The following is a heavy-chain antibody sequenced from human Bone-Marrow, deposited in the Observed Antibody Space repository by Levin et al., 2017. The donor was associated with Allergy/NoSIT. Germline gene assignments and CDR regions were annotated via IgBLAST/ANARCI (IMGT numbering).Heavy chain of an antibody. CDR1: GFTFSNVY. J-gene: IGHJ4*01. Sequence: GESLKISCAASGFTFSNVYMNWVRQAPGKGLEWVGRIKRATDGATTDFRAPVKGRFTISRDDSKNMVYLQMNSLSTEDTAVYYCTTGEDQYFKYWGHGTLVTVSS. CDR3: TTGEDQYFKY. V-gene: IGHV3-15*07. CDR2: IKRATDGATT.